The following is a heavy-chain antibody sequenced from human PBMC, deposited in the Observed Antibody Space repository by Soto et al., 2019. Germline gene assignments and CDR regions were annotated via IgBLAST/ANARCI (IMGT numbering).Heavy chain of an antibody. CDR3: TRETTGGTTGRDS. D-gene: IGHD1-1*01. Sequence: EVQLLESGGDLVQPGGSLRLSCAASGFNVGAFAVNWVRQAPGKGLEWVAGISVSDVFIYYSDSVRGRCYISRDASENILYLQMNSLRVDDTALYDCTRETTGGTTGRDSWGPGTLVTVSS. V-gene: IGHV3-23*01. CDR1: GFNVGAFA. J-gene: IGHJ4*02. CDR2: ISVSDVFI.